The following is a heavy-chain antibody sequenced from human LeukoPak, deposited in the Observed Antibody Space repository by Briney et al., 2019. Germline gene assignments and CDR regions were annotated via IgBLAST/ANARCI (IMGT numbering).Heavy chain of an antibody. V-gene: IGHV1-69*04. Sequence: LVASVKVSCKASGGTFSSYAISWVRQAPGQGLEWMGRIIPILGIANYAQKFQGRVTITADKSTSTAYMELSSLRSEDTAVYYCARSKGPSKTGYFDYWGQGTLVTVSS. CDR1: GGTFSSYA. J-gene: IGHJ4*02. D-gene: IGHD2-2*01. CDR2: IIPILGIA. CDR3: ARSKGPSKTGYFDY.